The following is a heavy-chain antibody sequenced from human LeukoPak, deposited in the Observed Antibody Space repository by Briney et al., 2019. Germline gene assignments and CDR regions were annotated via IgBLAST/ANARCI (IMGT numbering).Heavy chain of an antibody. CDR1: GFTFSSYW. J-gene: IGHJ5*02. CDR3: ARISRGLRGWFDP. Sequence: PGGSLRLSCAASGFTFSSYWMSWVRQAPGKGLEWVANIKQDGSEKYYVDSVKGRFTISRDNAKNSLYLQMNSLRAEDTAVYYCARISRGLRGWFDPWGQGTLVTASS. V-gene: IGHV3-7*01. D-gene: IGHD3-3*01. CDR2: IKQDGSEK.